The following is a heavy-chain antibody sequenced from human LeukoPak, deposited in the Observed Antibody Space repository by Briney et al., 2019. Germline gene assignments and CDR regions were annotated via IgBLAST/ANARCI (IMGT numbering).Heavy chain of an antibody. CDR1: GFSFSTYW. CDR2: INQDGSEK. D-gene: IGHD3-10*01. CDR3: ASESFSHTWFQ. Sequence: GGSLRLSCAASGFSFSTYWMSWVRQAPGKGLEWVAKINQDGSEKYYVDSVKGRFTISRDNARSSLYLQLYSLRAEDTAAYYCASESFSHTWFQWSQGTLVTVSS. J-gene: IGHJ4*02. V-gene: IGHV3-7*01.